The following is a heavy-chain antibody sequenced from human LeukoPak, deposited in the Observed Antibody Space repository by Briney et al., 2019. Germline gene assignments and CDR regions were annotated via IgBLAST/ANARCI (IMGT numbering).Heavy chain of an antibody. Sequence: SETLSLTCTVSGGSISSSSYYWGWIRQPPGKGLEWIGSIYYSGSTYYNPSLKSRVTITVDTSKNQFSLKLSSVTAADTAVYYCARQGVNSSSWFPYFDYWGQGTLVTVSS. CDR2: IYYSGST. CDR3: ARQGVNSSSWFPYFDY. CDR1: GGSISSSSYY. D-gene: IGHD6-13*01. J-gene: IGHJ4*02. V-gene: IGHV4-39*01.